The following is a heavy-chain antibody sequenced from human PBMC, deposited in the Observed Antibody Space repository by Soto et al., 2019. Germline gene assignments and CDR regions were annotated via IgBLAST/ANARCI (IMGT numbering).Heavy chain of an antibody. J-gene: IGHJ4*02. CDR2: IIPILGIA. V-gene: IGHV1-69*02. CDR1: GGTFSSYT. Sequence: ASVKVSCKASGGTFSSYTISWVRQAPGQGLEWMGRIIPILGIANYAQKFQGRVTITADKSTSTAYMELSSLRSEDTAVYYCARAYGSGSYYKGYFDYWGQGTLVTVSS. CDR3: ARAYGSGSYYKGYFDY. D-gene: IGHD3-10*01.